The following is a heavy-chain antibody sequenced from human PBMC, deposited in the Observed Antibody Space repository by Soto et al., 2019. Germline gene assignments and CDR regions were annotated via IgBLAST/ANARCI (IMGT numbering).Heavy chain of an antibody. CDR1: GDTFKNFV. D-gene: IGHD3-10*01. J-gene: IGHJ6*02. Sequence: SVKVSCKASGDTFKNFVISWVRQAPGQGLEWMGGIIPLFGTTDFAQRFQGRLTITTDESTTTAYMELSRLRSEDTATYYCAAELGFGKLSVVWGQGTTVTVSS. CDR3: AAELGFGKLSVV. CDR2: IIPLFGTT. V-gene: IGHV1-69*05.